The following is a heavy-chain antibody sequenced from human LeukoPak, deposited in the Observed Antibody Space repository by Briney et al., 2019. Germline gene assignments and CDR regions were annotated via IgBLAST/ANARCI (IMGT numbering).Heavy chain of an antibody. V-gene: IGHV1-69*06. CDR3: ARDTNRYSSSSMGFDP. CDR2: IIPIFGTA. J-gene: IGHJ5*02. CDR1: GGTFSSYA. Sequence: GASVKVSCKASGGTFSSYAISWVRQAPGQGLEWMGGIIPIFGTANYAQKFQGRVTITADKSTSTAYMELSSLRSEDTAVYYCARDTNRYSSSSMGFDPWGQGTLVTVSP. D-gene: IGHD6-6*01.